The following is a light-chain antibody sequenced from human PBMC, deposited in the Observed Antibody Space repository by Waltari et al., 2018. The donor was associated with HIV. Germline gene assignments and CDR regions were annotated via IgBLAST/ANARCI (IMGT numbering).Light chain of an antibody. J-gene: IGKJ1*01. V-gene: IGKV3-15*01. CDR2: DAS. Sequence: EIVIPQSQATLSVSPGEGATLSSRASQSVSSHLAWYQQKPGQAPRLLIYDASTRATGIPARFSGSGSGTEFTLTISSLQSEDFAVYYCQHYNNWPPWTFGQGTKVEIK. CDR1: QSVSSH. CDR3: QHYNNWPPWT.